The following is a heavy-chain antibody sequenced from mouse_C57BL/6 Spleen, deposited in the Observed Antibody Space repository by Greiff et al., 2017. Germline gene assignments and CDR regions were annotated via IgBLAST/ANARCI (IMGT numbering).Heavy chain of an antibody. V-gene: IGHV5-12*01. D-gene: IGHD2-10*02. J-gene: IGHJ4*01. Sequence: EVMLVESGGGLVQPGGSLKLSCAASGFTFSDYYMYWVRQTPEKRLEWVAYISNGGGGTKYPDTVKGRFTISRDTAKTTLYLPMSRLKSVDTAMYYCARHEQYGYYYSMDYWGQGTSVTVSS. CDR1: GFTFSDYY. CDR2: ISNGGGGT. CDR3: ARHEQYGYYYSMDY.